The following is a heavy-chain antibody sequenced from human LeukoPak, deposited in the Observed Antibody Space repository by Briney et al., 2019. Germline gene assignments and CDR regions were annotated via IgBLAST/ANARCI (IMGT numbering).Heavy chain of an antibody. CDR2: IYYSGST. CDR1: GGSISSYY. J-gene: IGHJ4*02. Sequence: PSETLSLTCTVSGGSISSYYWSWIRQPPGKGLEWIGYIYYSGSTNYNPSLKSRVTISVDTSKNQFSLKLSSVTAADTAVYYCARGRSIFGVVIQPIFDYWGQGTLVTVSS. D-gene: IGHD3-3*01. CDR3: ARGRSIFGVVIQPIFDY. V-gene: IGHV4-59*01.